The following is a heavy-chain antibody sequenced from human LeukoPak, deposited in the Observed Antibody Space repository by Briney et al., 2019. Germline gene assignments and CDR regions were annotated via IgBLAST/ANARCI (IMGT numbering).Heavy chain of an antibody. J-gene: IGHJ5*02. Sequence: GGSLGLSCEASGFTFSNYGMNWVRQAPGKGLEWVSYIRPNDGTTHYADSVKGRFTISRDNAKNSLSLQMTSLRVDDSAVYYCVRGQTNLDNWFDPWGQGTLVIVSS. CDR1: GFTFSNYG. CDR3: VRGQTNLDNWFDP. V-gene: IGHV3-48*01. D-gene: IGHD2-8*01. CDR2: IRPNDGTT.